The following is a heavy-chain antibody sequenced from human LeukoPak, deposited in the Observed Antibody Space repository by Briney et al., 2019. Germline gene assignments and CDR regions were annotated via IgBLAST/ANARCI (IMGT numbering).Heavy chain of an antibody. CDR3: VLGAYWNDDKNAFHI. Sequence: GGSLRLSCAAFGLTFSSYDMHWIRQAPEKGLEWVSTIGATGGTYYIDSVKDRFTISRENAKKSVYLQLSSLNAEDTAVYFCVLGAYWNDDKNAFHIWGPGTMVTVS. CDR2: IGATGGT. CDR1: GLTFSSYD. D-gene: IGHD1-1*01. V-gene: IGHV3-13*01. J-gene: IGHJ3*02.